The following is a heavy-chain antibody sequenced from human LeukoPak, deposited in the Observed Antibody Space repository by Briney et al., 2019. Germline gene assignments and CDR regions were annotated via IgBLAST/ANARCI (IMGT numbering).Heavy chain of an antibody. CDR2: VHHTGRT. CDR1: GGSISDSFEHY. D-gene: IGHD1-7*01. V-gene: IGHV4-4*02. Sequence: SETLSLTCVVSGGSISDSFEHYWSWVRQPPGKGFEWIAEVHHTGRTIYSPSFARRVTISADTSKNQVSLKLSSVTAADTAVYYCATRSRDITGTMAIDYWGQGTLVTVSS. J-gene: IGHJ4*02. CDR3: ATRSRDITGTMAIDY.